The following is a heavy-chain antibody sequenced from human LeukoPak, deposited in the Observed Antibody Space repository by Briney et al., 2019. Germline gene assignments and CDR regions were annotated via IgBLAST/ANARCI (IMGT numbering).Heavy chain of an antibody. D-gene: IGHD3-22*01. CDR2: ISYDGSNK. Sequence: GRSLRLSCAASGFTFSSYGMHWVRQAPGEGLEWVAVISYDGSNKYYADSVKGRFTISRDNSKNTLYLQMNSLRAEDTAVYYCAKDGLPHYYDSSGYYEGNFDYWGQGTLVTVSS. CDR3: AKDGLPHYYDSSGYYEGNFDY. V-gene: IGHV3-30*18. J-gene: IGHJ4*02. CDR1: GFTFSSYG.